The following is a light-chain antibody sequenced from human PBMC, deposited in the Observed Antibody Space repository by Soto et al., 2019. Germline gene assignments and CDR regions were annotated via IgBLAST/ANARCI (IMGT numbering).Light chain of an antibody. CDR3: SSFAGSNNLGV. V-gene: IGLV2-8*01. CDR2: EVY. Sequence: QSALTQPPSASGSPGQSVTISCTGTSSDVGGYNYVSWYQQHPGKAPKLIISEVYKRPSGVPDRFSGSKSGNTASLTVSGLQAEDEADYYCSSFAGSNNLGVFGGGTKLTVL. CDR1: SSDVGGYNY. J-gene: IGLJ3*02.